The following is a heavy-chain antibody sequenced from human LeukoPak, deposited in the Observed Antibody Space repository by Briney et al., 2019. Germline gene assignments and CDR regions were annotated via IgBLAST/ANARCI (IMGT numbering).Heavy chain of an antibody. CDR1: GFTFSSYS. CDR2: ISSTGSYI. D-gene: IGHD5-18*01. J-gene: IGHJ4*02. V-gene: IGHV3-21*01. Sequence: GGSLRLSCAASGFTFSSYSMNWVRQAPGKGLEWVSSISSTGSYIYFADSLKGRFTISRDNAKNSLYLQMNSLRAKDTAVYYCARDSGYSYGYAEYWGQGTLVTVSS. CDR3: ARDSGYSYGYAEY.